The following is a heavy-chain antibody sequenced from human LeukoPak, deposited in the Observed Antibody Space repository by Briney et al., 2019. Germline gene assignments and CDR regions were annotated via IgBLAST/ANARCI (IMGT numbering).Heavy chain of an antibody. CDR3: ARCVLNYYDSSGYPQD. V-gene: IGHV1-18*04. Sequence: GASVKVSCKASGYTFTGDYIYWVRQAPGQGLEWMGWISAYNGNTNYAQKLQGRVTMTTDTSTSTAYMELRSLRSDDTAVYYCARCVLNYYDSSGYPQDWGQGTLVTVSS. CDR1: GYTFTGDY. J-gene: IGHJ4*02. CDR2: ISAYNGNT. D-gene: IGHD3-22*01.